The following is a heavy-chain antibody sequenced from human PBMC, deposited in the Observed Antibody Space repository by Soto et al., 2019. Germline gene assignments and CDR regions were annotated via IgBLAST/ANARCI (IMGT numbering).Heavy chain of an antibody. J-gene: IGHJ4*02. CDR3: AGSIEITIFAY. D-gene: IGHD3-10*01. Sequence: PSETLSLTRAVSGASISRGGYSWTCIRQPPGKGLEWIGYIYHSGSTYYNPSLKSRVTISVDRSKNQFSLKLSSVTAADTAVYYCAGSIEITIFAYWGQGTLVTVPS. CDR1: GASISRGGYS. V-gene: IGHV4-30-2*01. CDR2: IYHSGST.